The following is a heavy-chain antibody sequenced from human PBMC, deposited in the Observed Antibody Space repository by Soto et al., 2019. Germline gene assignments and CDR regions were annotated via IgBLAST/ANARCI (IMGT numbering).Heavy chain of an antibody. Sequence: QVQLVQSGAEVKKPGSSVKVSCKASGGAFSSYAISWVRQAPGQGLEWMGGIIPIFATENYAQKFQGRVTTAADESTSTAYIALSSLTTEDTAVYYCARALSVGATLSYLRNACDIWGQGTMVTVSS. D-gene: IGHD1-26*01. CDR2: IIPIFATE. J-gene: IGHJ3*02. V-gene: IGHV1-69*12. CDR3: ARALSVGATLSYLRNACDI. CDR1: GGAFSSYA.